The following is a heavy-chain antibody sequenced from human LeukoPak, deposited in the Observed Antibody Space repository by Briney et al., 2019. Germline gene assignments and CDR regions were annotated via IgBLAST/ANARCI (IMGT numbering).Heavy chain of an antibody. CDR2: IIPILGIP. J-gene: IGHJ2*01. D-gene: IGHD2-21*02. CDR3: ATEAIVVVTARDYWYFDL. Sequence: WASVKVSCKASGGTFSSYAISWVRQAPGQGLVWMGRIIPILGIPNYAQKFQGRVTITADKSTTTAYMELSSLRSEDTAVYYCATEAIVVVTARDYWYFDLWGRGTLVTVSS. V-gene: IGHV1-69*04. CDR1: GGTFSSYA.